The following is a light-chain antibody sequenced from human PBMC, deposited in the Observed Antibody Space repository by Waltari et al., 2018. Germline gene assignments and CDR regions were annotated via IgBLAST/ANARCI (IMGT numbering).Light chain of an antibody. J-gene: IGLJ2*01. CDR3: SSYTSSSTVV. CDR2: DVS. Sequence: QSALTQPASVSGSPGQSITISCTGTSSDVGGYNYVSWYQQHPGKAPKVMIYDVSNRPPGVSNRFSGSKSGNTASLTISGLQAVDEADYYCSSYTSSSTVVFGGGTKLTVL. V-gene: IGLV2-14*01. CDR1: SSDVGGYNY.